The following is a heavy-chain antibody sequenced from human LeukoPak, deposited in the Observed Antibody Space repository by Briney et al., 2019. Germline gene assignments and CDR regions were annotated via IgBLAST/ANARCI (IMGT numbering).Heavy chain of an antibody. CDR1: GVTFSSYL. D-gene: IGHD3-10*01. Sequence: PGGSLRLSCVASGVTFSSYLMHWVRQAPGKGLEYVSAISSNGGSTYYADSVKGRFTISRDNAKNTLYLQMNSLRAEDTAVYYCARDGFQEVYYGSGSYYLGYWGQGTLVTVSS. J-gene: IGHJ4*02. CDR2: ISSNGGST. CDR3: ARDGFQEVYYGSGSYYLGY. V-gene: IGHV3-64*04.